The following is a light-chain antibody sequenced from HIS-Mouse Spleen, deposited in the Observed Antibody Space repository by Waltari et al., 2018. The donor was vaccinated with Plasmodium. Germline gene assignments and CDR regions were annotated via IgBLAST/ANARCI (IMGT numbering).Light chain of an antibody. CDR2: DAS. CDR1: QDISNY. V-gene: IGKV1-33*01. Sequence: DIQMTQSPSSLSASVGDRVTITCQASQDISNYLNWYQQKPGKAPTLLIYDASNLETGVPSRFSGSGSGTDFTFPISSLQPEDIATYYCQQYDNLPPLFTFGPGTKVDIK. J-gene: IGKJ3*01. CDR3: QQYDNLPPLFT.